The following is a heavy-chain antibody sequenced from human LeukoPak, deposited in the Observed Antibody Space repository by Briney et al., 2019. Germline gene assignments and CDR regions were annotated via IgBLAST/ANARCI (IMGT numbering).Heavy chain of an antibody. CDR2: IRYDGSNK. CDR3: AKDSKDIVLMVSAPDY. CDR1: GFTFSSYG. Sequence: GGSLRLSCAASGFTFSSYGMHWVRQAPGKGLEWVAFIRYDGSNKYYADSVKGRFTISRDNSKNTLYLQMNSLRAEDTAVYYCAKDSKDIVLMVSAPDYWGQGTLATVSS. D-gene: IGHD2-8*01. V-gene: IGHV3-30*02. J-gene: IGHJ4*02.